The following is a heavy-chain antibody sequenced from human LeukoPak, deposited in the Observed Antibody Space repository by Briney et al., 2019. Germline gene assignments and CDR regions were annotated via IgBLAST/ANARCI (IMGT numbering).Heavy chain of an antibody. CDR3: ARDYYGSGSYYRSDAFDI. D-gene: IGHD3-10*01. J-gene: IGHJ3*02. Sequence: SVTVSCKASGGTFSSYAISWVRQAPGQGLEWMGGIIPIFGTANYAQKFQGRVTITADESTSTAYMELSSLRSEDTAVYYCARDYYGSGSYYRSDAFDIWGQGTMVTVSS. CDR2: IIPIFGTA. V-gene: IGHV1-69*13. CDR1: GGTFSSYA.